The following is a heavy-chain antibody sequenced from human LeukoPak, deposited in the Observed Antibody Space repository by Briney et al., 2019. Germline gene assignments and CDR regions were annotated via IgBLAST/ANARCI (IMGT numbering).Heavy chain of an antibody. V-gene: IGHV1-46*01. D-gene: IGHD6-25*01. J-gene: IGHJ3*02. CDR3: ARYGFSSVWQGGWHAFDI. Sequence: ASVKVSCKASGYTFTSYYVHWVRQAPGLGLQWMGIINPTSGDTNYAQNFQGRVTMTRDMSTSTVYMELSSLRSEDTAVYYCARYGFSSVWQGGWHAFDIWGHGTMVTVSS. CDR2: INPTSGDT. CDR1: GYTFTSYY.